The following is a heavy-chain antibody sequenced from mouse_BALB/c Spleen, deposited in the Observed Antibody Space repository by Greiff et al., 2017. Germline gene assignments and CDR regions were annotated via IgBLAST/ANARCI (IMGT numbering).Heavy chain of an antibody. CDR2: INPYNGDT. D-gene: IGHD1-2*01. Sequence: VQLQQSGPELVKPGASVKISCKASGYSFTGYFMNWVMQSHGKSLEWIGRINPYNGDTFYNQKFKGKATLTVDKTTSTDHMELRSLASEDSAVYYCAREWLAWFAYWGQGTLVTVSA. CDR1: GYSFTGYF. V-gene: IGHV1-20*02. CDR3: AREWLAWFAY. J-gene: IGHJ3*01.